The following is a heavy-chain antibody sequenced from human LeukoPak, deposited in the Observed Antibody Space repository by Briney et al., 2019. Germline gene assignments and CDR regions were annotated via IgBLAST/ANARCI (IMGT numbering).Heavy chain of an antibody. CDR2: INHSGST. J-gene: IGHJ4*02. Sequence: SETLSLTCAVYGGSFSGYYWSWIRQPPGKGLEWIGEINHSGSTNYNPSLKSRVTISVDTSKNQFSLKLSSATAADTAVYYCARGPYSSSWYNYWGQGTLVTVSS. V-gene: IGHV4-34*01. CDR1: GGSFSGYY. CDR3: ARGPYSSSWYNY. D-gene: IGHD6-13*01.